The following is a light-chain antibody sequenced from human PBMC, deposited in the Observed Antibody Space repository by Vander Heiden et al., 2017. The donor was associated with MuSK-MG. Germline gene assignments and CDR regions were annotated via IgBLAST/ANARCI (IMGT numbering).Light chain of an antibody. V-gene: IGLV3-1*01. J-gene: IGLJ2*01. CDR2: QGS. CDR1: KLEDKY. CDR3: LAWKITPSF. Sequence: SYKLTQPPSVSVSPGQTASITCSGDKLEDKYTSWYQQKAGQSPISFIYQGSTRPSGFPGRFSGSNSGNTVNLIISGIHPVDEAYFSCLAWKITPSFFGGWTTLPVL.